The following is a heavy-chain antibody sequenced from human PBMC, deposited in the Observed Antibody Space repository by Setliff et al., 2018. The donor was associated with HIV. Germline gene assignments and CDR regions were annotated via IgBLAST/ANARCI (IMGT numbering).Heavy chain of an antibody. CDR1: GDSISSGNYY. J-gene: IGHJ5*02. Sequence: PSETLSLTCTISGDSISSGNYYWNWIRQPAGKGLEWIGRIYTSASTDYNPSLKSRVTISVDTSKNQFSLKLSSVTAADTAVYYCARHSGVASPNWFDPWGQGTLVTVSS. CDR2: IYTSAST. V-gene: IGHV4-61*02. CDR3: ARHSGVASPNWFDP. D-gene: IGHD3-10*01.